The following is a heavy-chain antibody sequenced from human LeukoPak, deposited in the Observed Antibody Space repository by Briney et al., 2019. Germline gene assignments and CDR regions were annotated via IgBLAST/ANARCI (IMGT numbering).Heavy chain of an antibody. V-gene: IGHV3-30-3*01. Sequence: GGSLRLSCTASGFTFKSFAMHWVRQAPGKGLDWLAVISKDGTNKYCVDSVKGRFTISRDNSKNTVYLQMSSLRAEDTAVYYCAREDQQLPDYWGQGTLVIVSS. D-gene: IGHD6-13*01. J-gene: IGHJ4*02. CDR1: GFTFKSFA. CDR3: AREDQQLPDY. CDR2: ISKDGTNK.